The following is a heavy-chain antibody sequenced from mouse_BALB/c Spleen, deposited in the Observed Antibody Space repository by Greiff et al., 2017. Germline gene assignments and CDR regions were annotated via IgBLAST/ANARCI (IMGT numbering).Heavy chain of an antibody. CDR1: GFTFSSYA. J-gene: IGHJ4*01. V-gene: IGHV5-9-4*01. D-gene: IGHD1-1*01. CDR3: ARGGSSSYAMDY. CDR2: ISSGGSYT. Sequence: EVKLEESGGGLVKPGGSLKLSCAASGFTFSSYAMSWVRQSPEKRLEWVAEISSGGSYTYYPDTVTGRFTISRDNAKNTLYLEMSSLRSEDTAMYYCARGGSSSYAMDYWGQGTSVTVSS.